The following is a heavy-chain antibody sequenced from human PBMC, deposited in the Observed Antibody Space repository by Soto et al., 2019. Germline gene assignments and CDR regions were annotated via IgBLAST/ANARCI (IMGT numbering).Heavy chain of an antibody. V-gene: IGHV1-46*01. CDR3: ARDRSNGSPPPVEYYYDSSGYLNWFDP. D-gene: IGHD3-22*01. CDR2: INPSGGST. Sequence: ASVKVSCTASGYTFTSYYMHWVRQAPGQGLEWMGIINPSGGSTSHAQKFQGRVTMTRDTSTSTVYMELSSLRSEDTAVYYCARDRSNGSPPPVEYYYDSSGYLNWFDPWGQGTLVTVSS. CDR1: GYTFTSYY. J-gene: IGHJ5*02.